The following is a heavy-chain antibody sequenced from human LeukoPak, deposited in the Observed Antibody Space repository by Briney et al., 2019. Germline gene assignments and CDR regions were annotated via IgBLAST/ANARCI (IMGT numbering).Heavy chain of an antibody. CDR2: ISAYNGNT. V-gene: IGHV1-18*01. D-gene: IGHD3-10*01. Sequence: ASVKVSCXASGYTFTSYGISWVRQAPGQGLEWMGWISAYNGNTNYAQKLQGRVTMTTDTSTSTAYMELRSLRSDDTAVYYCARDASWFGESLFDYWGQGTLVTVSS. J-gene: IGHJ4*02. CDR1: GYTFTSYG. CDR3: ARDASWFGESLFDY.